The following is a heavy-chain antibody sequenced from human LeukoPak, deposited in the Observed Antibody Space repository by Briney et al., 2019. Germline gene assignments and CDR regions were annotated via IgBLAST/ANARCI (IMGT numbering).Heavy chain of an antibody. V-gene: IGHV4-59*01. CDR1: GGSISSYY. Sequence: SETLSLTCTVSGGSISSYYWSWIRQPPGKGLEWIGYIYYSGSTNYNPSLKSRVTISVGTSKNQFSLKLSSVTAADTAVYYCARLYYDFWSGYYTLGMDVWGQGTTVTVSS. CDR2: IYYSGST. CDR3: ARLYYDFWSGYYTLGMDV. J-gene: IGHJ6*02. D-gene: IGHD3-3*01.